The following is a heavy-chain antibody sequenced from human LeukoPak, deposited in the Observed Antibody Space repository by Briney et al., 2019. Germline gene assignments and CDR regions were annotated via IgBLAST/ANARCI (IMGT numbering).Heavy chain of an antibody. J-gene: IGHJ4*02. D-gene: IGHD3-22*01. V-gene: IGHV4-4*02. Sequence: SGTLSLTCAVSGGSISSSNWWSWVRQPPGKGLEWIGEIYHSGSTNYNPSLKSRVTISVDKSKNQFSLKLSSVTAADTAVYYCARVPYYYDSSGPNDYWGQGTLVTVSS. CDR1: GGSISSSNW. CDR2: IYHSGST. CDR3: ARVPYYYDSSGPNDY.